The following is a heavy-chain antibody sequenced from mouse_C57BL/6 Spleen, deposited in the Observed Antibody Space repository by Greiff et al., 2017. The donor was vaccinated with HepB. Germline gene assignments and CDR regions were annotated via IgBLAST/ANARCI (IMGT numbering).Heavy chain of an antibody. D-gene: IGHD1-1*01. Sequence: VQLQQPGAELVRPGSSVKLSCKASGYTFTSYWMHWVKQRPIQGLEWIGNIDPSDSETHYNQKFKDKATLTVDKSSSTAYMQLSSLTSEDSAVYYCARNYGSSSGNYFDYWGQGTTLTVSS. CDR2: IDPSDSET. J-gene: IGHJ2*01. CDR1: GYTFTSYW. V-gene: IGHV1-52*01. CDR3: ARNYGSSSGNYFDY.